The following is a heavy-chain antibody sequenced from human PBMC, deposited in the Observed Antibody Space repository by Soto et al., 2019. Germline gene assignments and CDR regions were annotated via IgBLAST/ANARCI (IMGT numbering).Heavy chain of an antibody. CDR3: AHTRRGLGELFHNWFGP. CDR1: GFSLGISGVG. V-gene: IGHV2-5*01. CDR2: IYWKDDK. J-gene: IGHJ5*02. D-gene: IGHD3-16*01. Sequence: GPTLVNPTQTLTLTCTFSGFSLGISGVGVGWIRQSPGKALEWLAVIYWKDDKRYSPSLKNRLTITKDTSKNLVVLTMTNMDPVDTATYYCAHTRRGLGELFHNWFGPWGQGTLVTVSS.